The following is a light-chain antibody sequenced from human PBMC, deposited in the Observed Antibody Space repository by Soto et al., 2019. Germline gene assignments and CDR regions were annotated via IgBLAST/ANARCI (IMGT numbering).Light chain of an antibody. V-gene: IGLV2-8*01. CDR1: SSDVADYNY. CDR3: SSYTGSNSVV. J-gene: IGLJ2*01. CDR2: EVT. Sequence: QSALTQPPSAFGSPGQSVTISCTRTSSDVADYNYVSWYQQHPGKAPKLMISEVTKRPSGVPDRFSGSKSGNTASLTVSGLQAEDEADYYCSSYTGSNSVVFGGGTKLTVL.